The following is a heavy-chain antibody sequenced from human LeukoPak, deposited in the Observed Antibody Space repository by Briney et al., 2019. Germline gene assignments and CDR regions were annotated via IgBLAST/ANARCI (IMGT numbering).Heavy chain of an antibody. CDR2: MNTNSGNT. V-gene: IGHV1-8*03. CDR3: ARQTGSGLFIRP. CDR1: GYTFTSYG. Sequence: WASVRVSCTASGYTFTSYGISWVRQAPGQGLEWMGWMNTNSGNTDYAQKFQGRVTITRNTSISTAYMEMSSLRSEDTAVYYCARQTGSGLFIRPGGQGTLVTVSS. D-gene: IGHD3/OR15-3a*01. J-gene: IGHJ4*02.